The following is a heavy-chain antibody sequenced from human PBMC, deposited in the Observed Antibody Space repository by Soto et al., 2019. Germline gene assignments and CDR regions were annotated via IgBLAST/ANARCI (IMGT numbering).Heavy chain of an antibody. V-gene: IGHV3-23*01. Sequence: GGSLRLSCAASGFTFSSYAMSWVRQAPGKGLEWVSAISGSGGSTYYADSVKGRFTISRGNSKNTLYLQMNSLRAEDRAVYYCAKDFDILTGPTPTGWFDPWGQGTLVTVSS. CDR1: GFTFSSYA. CDR2: ISGSGGST. D-gene: IGHD3-9*01. J-gene: IGHJ5*02. CDR3: AKDFDILTGPTPTGWFDP.